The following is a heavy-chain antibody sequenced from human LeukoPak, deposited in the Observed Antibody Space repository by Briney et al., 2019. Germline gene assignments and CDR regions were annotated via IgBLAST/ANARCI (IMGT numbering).Heavy chain of an antibody. CDR3: ARAAAGTGRYFDY. V-gene: IGHV3-21*01. D-gene: IGHD6-13*01. CDR1: GFTFSSYS. J-gene: IGHJ4*02. Sequence: PGGSLRLSCAASGFTFSSYSMNWVRQAPGKGLEWVSSISSSSSYIYYADSVKGRFTISRDNAKNSLYLQMNSLRAEDTAVYYCARAAAGTGRYFDYWGQGTLVIVSS. CDR2: ISSSSSYI.